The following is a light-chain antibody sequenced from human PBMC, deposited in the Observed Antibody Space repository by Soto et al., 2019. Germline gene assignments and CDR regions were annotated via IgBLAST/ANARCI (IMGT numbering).Light chain of an antibody. CDR2: GAS. V-gene: IGKV3-20*01. CDR3: QQYGSSPFT. J-gene: IGKJ3*01. Sequence: EVVLAQSPVTLSLSPGGRATLSCRASQSVSSSYLPWYQQNPGQAPSLLIYGASSRATGIPHRFTGSGSGTDFPPPITRLEPEDFPVYSCQQYGSSPFTSAPGPQVDL. CDR1: QSVSSSY.